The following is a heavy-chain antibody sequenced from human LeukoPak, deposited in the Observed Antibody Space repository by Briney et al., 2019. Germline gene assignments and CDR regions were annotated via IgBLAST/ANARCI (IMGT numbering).Heavy chain of an antibody. CDR1: GYTFTGYY. V-gene: IGHV1-2*02. J-gene: IGHJ4*02. CDR3: ARSHSGSYWGFFDY. Sequence: ASVKVSCKASGYTFTGYYMHWVRQAPGQGLEWMGWINPNSGGTNYAQKFQGRVTMTRDTSISTAYMELSRLRSGDTAVYYCARSHSGSYWGFFDYWGQGTLVTVSS. CDR2: INPNSGGT. D-gene: IGHD1-26*01.